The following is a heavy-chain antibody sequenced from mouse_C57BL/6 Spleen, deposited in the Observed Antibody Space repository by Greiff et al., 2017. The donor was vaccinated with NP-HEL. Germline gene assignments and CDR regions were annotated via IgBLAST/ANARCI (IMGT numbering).Heavy chain of an antibody. CDR3: ARGDSDGMDY. CDR1: GFTFSSYA. Sequence: EVQRVESGGGLVKPGGSLKLSCAASGFTFSSYAMSWVRQTPEKRLEWVATISDGGSYTYYPDNVKGRFTISRDNAKNNLYLQMSHLKSEDTAMYYCARGDSDGMDYWGQGTSVTVSS. CDR2: ISDGGSYT. D-gene: IGHD6-1*01. V-gene: IGHV5-4*01. J-gene: IGHJ4*01.